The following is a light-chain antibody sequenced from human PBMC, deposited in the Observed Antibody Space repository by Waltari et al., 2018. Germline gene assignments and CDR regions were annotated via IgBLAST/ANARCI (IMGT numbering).Light chain of an antibody. Sequence: QPVLTQPPSASGTPGQRVTISCSGRHSNTGANTLKWYQQLPGTAPKLLIYSDNRRFSGVPDRFSASKSGTSASLAISGLQSEDEADYYCSTWDDSLSGVLFGEGTKLTVV. CDR3: STWDDSLSGVL. CDR1: HSNTGANT. CDR2: SDN. J-gene: IGLJ2*01. V-gene: IGLV1-44*01.